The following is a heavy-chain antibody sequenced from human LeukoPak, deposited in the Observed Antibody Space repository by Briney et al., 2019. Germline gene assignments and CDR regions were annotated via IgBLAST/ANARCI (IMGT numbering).Heavy chain of an antibody. CDR1: GGSISSGSYY. J-gene: IGHJ3*02. CDR2: IYTSGST. CDR3: ARRDQLLDAFDI. V-gene: IGHV4-61*02. Sequence: PSETLSLTCTVSGGSISSGSYYWSWIRQPAGKGLEWIGRIYTSGSTNYNPSLKSRVTISVDTSKNQFSLKLSSVTAADTAVYYCARRDQLLDAFDIWGQGTMVTVSS. D-gene: IGHD2-2*01.